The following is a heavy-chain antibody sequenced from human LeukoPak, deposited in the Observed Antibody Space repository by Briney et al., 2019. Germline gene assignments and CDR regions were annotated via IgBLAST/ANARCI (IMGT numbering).Heavy chain of an antibody. D-gene: IGHD3-10*01. V-gene: IGHV3-23*01. J-gene: IGHJ5*02. Sequence: GGSLRLSCAASGFTFSSYAMSWVRQAPGKGLERVSAISGSGGSTYYADSVKGRFTVSRDNSKNTLYLQMNSLRAEDTAVYYCAKSPAMVRGVGEFDPWGQGTLLTVSS. CDR2: ISGSGGST. CDR1: GFTFSSYA. CDR3: AKSPAMVRGVGEFDP.